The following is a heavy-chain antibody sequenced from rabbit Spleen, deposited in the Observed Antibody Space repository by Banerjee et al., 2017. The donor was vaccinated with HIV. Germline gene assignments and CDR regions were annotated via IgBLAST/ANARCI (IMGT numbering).Heavy chain of an antibody. CDR3: AREVGDGSDGYYFNL. Sequence: QEQLEESGGGLVKPGASLTLTCTASGLDFSRNYWICWVRQPPGKGLEWIACIDVIKSGSTYFASWAKGRFTISKTSSTTVTLQMTSLTAADTATYFCAREVGDGSDGYYFNLWGQGTLVTVS. CDR1: GLDFSRNYW. V-gene: IGHV1S45*01. J-gene: IGHJ4*01. D-gene: IGHD6-1*01. CDR2: IDVIKSGST.